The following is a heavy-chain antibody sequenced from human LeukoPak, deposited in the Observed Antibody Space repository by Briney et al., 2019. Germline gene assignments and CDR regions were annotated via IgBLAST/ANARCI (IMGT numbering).Heavy chain of an antibody. D-gene: IGHD1-26*01. CDR3: ARDGATTYYYYYMDV. Sequence: GGSLRLSCVASGFSFSTYGMHWVRQAPGKGLEWVSSISSSSSYIYYADSVKGRFTISRDNAKNSLYLQMNSLRAEDTAVYYCARDGATTYYYYYMDVWGKGTTVTISS. CDR1: GFSFSTYG. CDR2: ISSSSSYI. J-gene: IGHJ6*03. V-gene: IGHV3-21*01.